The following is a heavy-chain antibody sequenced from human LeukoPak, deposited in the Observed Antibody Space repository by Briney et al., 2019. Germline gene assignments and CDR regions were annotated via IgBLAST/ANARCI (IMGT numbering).Heavy chain of an antibody. V-gene: IGHV4-34*01. CDR3: ARLYGDHFLDKGAFDI. D-gene: IGHD4-17*01. Sequence: SETLSLTCAVYGGSFSGYYWSWIRQPPGKGLEWIGEINHSGSTNYNPSLKSRVTISVDTSKNQFSLKLSSVTAADTAVYYCARLYGDHFLDKGAFDIWGQGTMVTVSS. CDR2: INHSGST. CDR1: GGSFSGYY. J-gene: IGHJ3*02.